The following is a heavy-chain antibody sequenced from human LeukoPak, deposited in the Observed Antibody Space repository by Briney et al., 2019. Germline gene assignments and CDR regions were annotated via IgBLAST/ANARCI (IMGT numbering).Heavy chain of an antibody. Sequence: GGSLRLSCAASGFTVSSNYMSWVRQAPGKGLEWVSVIYSGGSTYYADSVKGRFTISRDNSKNTLYLQMNSLRAEDTAVYYCARSDYGDSKLDYWGQGTLVTVSS. V-gene: IGHV3-53*01. CDR3: ARSDYGDSKLDY. J-gene: IGHJ4*02. D-gene: IGHD4-17*01. CDR2: IYSGGST. CDR1: GFTVSSNY.